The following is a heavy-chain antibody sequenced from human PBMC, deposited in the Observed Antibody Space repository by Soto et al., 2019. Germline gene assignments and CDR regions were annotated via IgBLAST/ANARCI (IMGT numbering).Heavy chain of an antibody. V-gene: IGHV1-18*01. D-gene: IGHD6-13*01. CDR3: ARVPFSSSYYREYYFDF. CDR2: ISAYSGKT. Sequence: ASVKVSCKASGYTFTSYGFTWVRQAPGQGLECMGWISAYSGKTNYAQKFQDRVIMTTDASTSTAYMELRSLTSDDTAVYYCARVPFSSSYYREYYFDFWGQGTLVTVSS. CDR1: GYTFTSYG. J-gene: IGHJ4*02.